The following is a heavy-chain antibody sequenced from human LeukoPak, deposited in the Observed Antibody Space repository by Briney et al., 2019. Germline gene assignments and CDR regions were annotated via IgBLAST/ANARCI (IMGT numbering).Heavy chain of an antibody. V-gene: IGHV3-74*01. CDR2: MNSDGSST. D-gene: IGHD2-21*01. CDR3: ARGVIYFDY. J-gene: IGHJ4*02. CDR1: GFTLSDHY. Sequence: GGSLRLSCAASGFTLSDHYIDWVRQAPGKGLVWVSRMNSDGSSTDYADSVKGRFTISRDNAKNTLFLQMNSLRAEDTAVYYCARGVIYFDYWGQGTLVTVSS.